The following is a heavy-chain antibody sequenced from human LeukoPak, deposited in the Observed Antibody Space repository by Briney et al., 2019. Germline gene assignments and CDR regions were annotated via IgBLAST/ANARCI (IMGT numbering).Heavy chain of an antibody. CDR3: ARTFPVAGTYYGMDV. CDR1: GGSITTYY. D-gene: IGHD6-19*01. Sequence: SETLSLTCTVSGGSITTYYWSWLRQPPGKGLEWIGYIYNTGTTTYNPSLRSRVTISLDTSKNQFSLKLSSVTAADTAVYYCARTFPVAGTYYGMDVWGQGTTVTVS. CDR2: IYNTGTT. J-gene: IGHJ6*02. V-gene: IGHV4-59*01.